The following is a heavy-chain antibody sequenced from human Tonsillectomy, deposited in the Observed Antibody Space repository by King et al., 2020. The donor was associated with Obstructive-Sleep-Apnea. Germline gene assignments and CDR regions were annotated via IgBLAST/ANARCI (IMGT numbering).Heavy chain of an antibody. Sequence: VQLVESGGGVVQPGGSLRLSCAASGFTFSFYGMHWVRQDPGKGLEWVAFIRFDGSYKTYADSVKGRFTIAWDNSKNTLYLQMNSLRPEDTAVYYCAKDRRDRLLSNDAFDVWGHGTTVTVSS. CDR2: IRFDGSYK. J-gene: IGHJ3*01. V-gene: IGHV3-30*02. CDR1: GFTFSFYG. D-gene: IGHD2-21*02. CDR3: AKDRRDRLLSNDAFDV.